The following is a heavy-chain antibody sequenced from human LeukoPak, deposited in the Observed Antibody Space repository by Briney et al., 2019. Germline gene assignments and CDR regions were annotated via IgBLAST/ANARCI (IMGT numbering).Heavy chain of an antibody. J-gene: IGHJ5*02. CDR3: ARVFIAAAARGGFDP. CDR1: GYTFTGYY. V-gene: IGHV1-2*02. D-gene: IGHD6-13*01. Sequence: ASVKVSCKASGYTFTGYYMHWVRQAPGQGLEWMGWINPNSGGTNYAQKFQGRVTMTRDTSISTAYMELSRLRSDDTAVYYCARVFIAAAARGGFDPWGRGTLVTVSS. CDR2: INPNSGGT.